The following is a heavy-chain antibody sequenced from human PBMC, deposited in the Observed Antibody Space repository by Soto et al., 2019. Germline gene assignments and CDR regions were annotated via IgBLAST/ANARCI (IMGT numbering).Heavy chain of an antibody. CDR1: GFTFSSYE. CDR2: ISSSGSTI. Sequence: VGSLRLSCAASGFTFSSYEMNWVRQSPGKGLEWVSYISSSGSTIYYADSVKGRFTISRDNAKNSLYLQMNSLRAEDTAVYYCARVRAEDDFWSGYHDYWGQGTLVTVSS. D-gene: IGHD3-3*01. CDR3: ARVRAEDDFWSGYHDY. V-gene: IGHV3-48*03. J-gene: IGHJ4*02.